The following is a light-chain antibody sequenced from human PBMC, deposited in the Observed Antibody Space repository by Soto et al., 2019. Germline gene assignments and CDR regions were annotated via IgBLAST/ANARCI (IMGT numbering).Light chain of an antibody. CDR1: QFISSW. V-gene: IGKV1-5*01. CDR2: HAS. Sequence: DDQMSLSRSTVSAYVRDRVTITCRASQFISSWLAWYQQKPGKVPKLLIFHASNLESGVPSRFSGSGSGTEFTLTISCLQPDDFATYYCQLYNSYPWTFGHASKV. CDR3: QLYNSYPWT. J-gene: IGKJ1*01.